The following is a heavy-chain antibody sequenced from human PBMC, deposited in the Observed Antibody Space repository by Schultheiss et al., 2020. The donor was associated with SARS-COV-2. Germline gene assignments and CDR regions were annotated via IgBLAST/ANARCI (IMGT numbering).Heavy chain of an antibody. CDR3: ARGSVDTARSWFDP. V-gene: IGHV4-4*02. CDR1: GGSISSSNW. D-gene: IGHD5-18*01. CDR2: IYYSGST. J-gene: IGHJ5*02. Sequence: SETLSLTCAVSGGSISSSNWWSWVRQPPGKGLEWIGYIYYSGSTNYNPSLKSRVTISVDTSKNQFSLKLSSVTAADTAVYYCARGSVDTARSWFDPWGQGTLVTVSS.